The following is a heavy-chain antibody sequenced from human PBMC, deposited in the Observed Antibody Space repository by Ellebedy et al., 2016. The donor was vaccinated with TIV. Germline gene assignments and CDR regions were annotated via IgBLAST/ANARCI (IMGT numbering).Heavy chain of an antibody. CDR3: AREDSDGSGWYFYRRGGALLNSASGGMDV. CDR2: IGTAGDT. J-gene: IGHJ6*02. D-gene: IGHD6-19*01. Sequence: GESLKISSAASGFTFSSYDMHWVRQVPGKGLEWVSSIGTAGDTHYSGSVKGRFTISRENGKNSLYLQMNSLKAEDTAMYYCAREDSDGSGWYFYRRGGALLNSASGGMDVWGQGTTVTVSS. CDR1: GFTFSSYD. V-gene: IGHV3-13*01.